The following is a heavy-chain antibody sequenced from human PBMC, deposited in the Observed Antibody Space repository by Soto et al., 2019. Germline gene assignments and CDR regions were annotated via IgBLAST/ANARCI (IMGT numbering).Heavy chain of an antibody. V-gene: IGHV3-74*01. CDR1: GLTLSGYW. CDR2: IKTDGSST. CDR3: TRGFDD. J-gene: IGHJ4*02. Sequence: EVQLVESGGGLVQPGGSLRLSCAASGLTLSGYWMHWVRQAPGKGLVWVSRIKTDGSSTSYADSVKGRFTISRDNAKNTLYLQMNSLRAQDTAVYYCTRGFDDWGQGTLVTVSS.